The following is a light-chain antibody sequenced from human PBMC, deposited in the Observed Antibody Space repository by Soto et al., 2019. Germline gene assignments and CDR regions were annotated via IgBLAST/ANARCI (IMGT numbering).Light chain of an antibody. CDR3: SSYTSSVV. V-gene: IGLV2-14*01. J-gene: IGLJ2*01. CDR2: DVS. Sequence: QSALTQPASVSGSPGQSITISCTGTSSDVGGYNYVSWYQQHPGKAPKLMIYDVSNRPSGVSNRFSGSKSGNTASLTISGLQDEDEADYCCSSYTSSVVFGGGTKVTVL. CDR1: SSDVGGYNY.